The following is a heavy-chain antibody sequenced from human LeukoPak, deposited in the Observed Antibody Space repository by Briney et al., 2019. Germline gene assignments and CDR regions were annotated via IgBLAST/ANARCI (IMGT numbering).Heavy chain of an antibody. CDR2: ISSSSSYI. Sequence: GGSLRLSCTASGFTFSSYSMNWVRQAPGKGLEWVSSISSSSSYIYYADSVKGRFTISRDNAKNSLYLQMNSLRAEDTAVYYCARDGSHYYDSARPEAFDIWGQGTMVTVSS. J-gene: IGHJ3*02. D-gene: IGHD3-22*01. CDR1: GFTFSSYS. CDR3: ARDGSHYYDSARPEAFDI. V-gene: IGHV3-21*01.